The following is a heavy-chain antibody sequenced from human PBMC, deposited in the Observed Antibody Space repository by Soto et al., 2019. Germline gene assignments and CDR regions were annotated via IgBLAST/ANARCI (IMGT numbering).Heavy chain of an antibody. CDR3: ARVLTTGVGYYGMDV. CDR1: GFTFSSYG. V-gene: IGHV3-33*01. J-gene: IGHJ6*02. Sequence: GGSLRLSCAASGFTFSSYGMHWVRQAPGKGLEWVAVIWYDGSNKYYADSVKGRFTISRDNSKNTLYLQMNSLRAEDTAVYYCARVLTTGVGYYGMDVWGQGTTVTVSS. CDR2: IWYDGSNK. D-gene: IGHD1-1*01.